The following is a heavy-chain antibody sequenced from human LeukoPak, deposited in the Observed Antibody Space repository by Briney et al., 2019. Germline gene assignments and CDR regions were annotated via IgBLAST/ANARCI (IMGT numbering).Heavy chain of an antibody. CDR3: ARDGPIVVVIAMGDAFDI. CDR1: GGSISSYY. Sequence: SETLSLTCTVSGGSISSYYWSWIRQPPGKGLEWIGYIYYSGSTNYNPSLKGRVTISVDTSKNQFSLKLSSVTAADTAVYYCARDGPIVVVIAMGDAFDIWGQGTMVTVSS. J-gene: IGHJ3*02. D-gene: IGHD2-21*01. CDR2: IYYSGST. V-gene: IGHV4-59*01.